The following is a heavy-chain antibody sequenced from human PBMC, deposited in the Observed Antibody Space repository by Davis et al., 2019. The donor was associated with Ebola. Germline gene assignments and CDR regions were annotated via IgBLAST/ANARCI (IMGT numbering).Heavy chain of an antibody. D-gene: IGHD4-11*01. V-gene: IGHV1-24*01. CDR2: FDPEDGKT. CDR1: GYTLTELS. Sequence: ASVKVSCKVSGYTLTELSMHWVRQAPGKGLEWMGGFDPEDGKTIYAQKFQGRVTMTEDTSTDTAYMELSSLRSEDTAVYYCATVFPSSNYVCCYYYYGMDVWGQGTTVTVSS. CDR3: ATVFPSSNYVCCYYYYGMDV. J-gene: IGHJ6*02.